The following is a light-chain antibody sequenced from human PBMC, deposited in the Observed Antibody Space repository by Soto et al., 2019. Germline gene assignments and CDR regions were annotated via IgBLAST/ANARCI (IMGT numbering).Light chain of an antibody. J-gene: IGLJ1*01. CDR1: SSNIGNNY. CDR3: GTWDSSLSAYV. V-gene: IGLV1-51*01. CDR2: DNN. Sequence: QSVLTQPPSVSAAPGQKVTISCSGSSSNIGNNYVSWYQQLPGTAPKLLIYDNNKRPSRIPDRFSGSKSGTSATLGITGPQTGDEADYYCGTWDSSLSAYVFGTGTKVTVL.